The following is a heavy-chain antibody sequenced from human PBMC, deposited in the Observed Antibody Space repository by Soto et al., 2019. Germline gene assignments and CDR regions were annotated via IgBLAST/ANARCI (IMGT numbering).Heavy chain of an antibody. CDR3: ARDKSIAAQGGMDV. CDR1: AGTFSSYT. V-gene: IGHV1-69*04. CDR2: IIPILGIA. Sequence: ASVKVSCKASAGTFSSYTISWVRQAPGQGLEWMGRIIPILGIANHAQKFQGRVTITADKSTSTAYMELSSLRSEDTAVYYCARDKSIAAQGGMDVWGQGTTVTVSS. J-gene: IGHJ6*02. D-gene: IGHD6-6*01.